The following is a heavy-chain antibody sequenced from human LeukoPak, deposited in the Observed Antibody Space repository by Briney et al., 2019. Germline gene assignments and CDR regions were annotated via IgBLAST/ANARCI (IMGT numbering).Heavy chain of an antibody. J-gene: IGHJ4*02. V-gene: IGHV3-69-1*01. CDR1: GFGFSTYS. D-gene: IGHD3-22*01. CDR3: ARDAGKHYDTSGLTGIGY. CDR2: ISDDTI. Sequence: GGSLRLSCAASGFGFSTYSMNWVRQAPGKGLEWVSYISDDTIYYADSVKGRFTISRDDAKSSLYLQMNSLRAEDTAMYYCARDAGKHYDTSGLTGIGYWGQGTLVTVSS.